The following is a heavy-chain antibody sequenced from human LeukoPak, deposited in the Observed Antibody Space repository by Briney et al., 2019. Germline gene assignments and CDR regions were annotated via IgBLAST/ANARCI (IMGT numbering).Heavy chain of an antibody. Sequence: PGGSLRLSCTASGFTFGDYAMSWFRQAPGKGLEWVGFIRGKAYGGTTEYAASVRGRFTISRDDSKSIAYLQMNSLKTEDTAVYYCAKCGYSYGWVDYWGQGTLVTVSS. CDR2: IRGKAYGGTT. V-gene: IGHV3-49*03. D-gene: IGHD5-18*01. CDR1: GFTFGDYA. J-gene: IGHJ4*02. CDR3: AKCGYSYGWVDY.